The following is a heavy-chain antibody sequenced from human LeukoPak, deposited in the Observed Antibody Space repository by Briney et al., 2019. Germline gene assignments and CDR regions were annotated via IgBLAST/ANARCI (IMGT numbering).Heavy chain of an antibody. V-gene: IGHV4-39*01. CDR1: GGSIITNDYW. CDR3: ASRRDGYNQIDY. CDR2: RDHAGTT. J-gene: IGHJ4*02. D-gene: IGHD5-24*01. Sequence: PSETLSLTCVVSGGSIITNDYWWGCNRQPPGKGLEWIGTRDHAGTTFYNVSLKRRVTISADTPNNQFCLRLNSVGAADTAVYYCASRRDGYNQIDYWGQRTLVTVSS.